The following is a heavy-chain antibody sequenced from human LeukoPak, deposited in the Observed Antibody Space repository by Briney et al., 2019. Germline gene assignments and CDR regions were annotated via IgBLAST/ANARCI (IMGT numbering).Heavy chain of an antibody. Sequence: SETLSLTCTVSGGSISSSSYYWGWIRQPPGKGLEWIGSIYYSGSTYYNPSLKSRVTISVDTSKNQFSLKLSSVTAADTAVYYCARATKNYGSWFDPWGQGTLVTVSS. D-gene: IGHD1-26*01. CDR1: GGSISSSSYY. J-gene: IGHJ5*02. CDR3: ARATKNYGSWFDP. V-gene: IGHV4-39*07. CDR2: IYYSGST.